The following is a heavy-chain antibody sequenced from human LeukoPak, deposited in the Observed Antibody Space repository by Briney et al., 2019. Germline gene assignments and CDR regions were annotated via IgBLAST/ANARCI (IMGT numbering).Heavy chain of an antibody. J-gene: IGHJ4*02. CDR2: ISGSGTGT. Sequence: PGGSLRLSCAVSGFTFSSYAMSWVRQAPGKGLEWVSGISGSGTGTYYADSVKGRFTISRDNSKNALSLQMNSLRAEDTAIYYCVKGSYDADYWGQGTLVTVSS. V-gene: IGHV3-23*01. CDR3: VKGSYDADY. D-gene: IGHD1-26*01. CDR1: GFTFSSYA.